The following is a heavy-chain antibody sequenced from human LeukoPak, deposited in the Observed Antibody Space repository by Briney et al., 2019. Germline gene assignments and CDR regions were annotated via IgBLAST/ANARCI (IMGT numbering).Heavy chain of an antibody. CDR2: IHYSGST. CDR1: GGSISSGGYY. J-gene: IGHJ6*02. V-gene: IGHV4-31*03. CDR3: ARDTRPTDYYYYGMDV. Sequence: SETLSLTCTVSGGSISSGGYYWSWIRQHPGKGLEWIGYIHYSGSTYYNPSLKSRVTISVDTSKNQFSLKLSSVTAADTAVYYCARDTRPTDYYYYGMDVWGQGTTVTVSS.